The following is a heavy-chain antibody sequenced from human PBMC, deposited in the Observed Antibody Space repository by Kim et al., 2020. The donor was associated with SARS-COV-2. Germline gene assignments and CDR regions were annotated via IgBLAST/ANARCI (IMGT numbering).Heavy chain of an antibody. D-gene: IGHD3-10*01. CDR3: ARQEYYGSGSYYNVGFDP. CDR1: GGSISSYY. Sequence: SETLSLTCTVSGGSISSYYWSWIRQPPGKGLEWIGYIYYSGSTNYNPSLKSRVTISVDTSKNQFSLKLSSVTAADTAVYYCARQEYYGSGSYYNVGFDPWGQGTLVTVSS. J-gene: IGHJ5*02. CDR2: IYYSGST. V-gene: IGHV4-59*08.